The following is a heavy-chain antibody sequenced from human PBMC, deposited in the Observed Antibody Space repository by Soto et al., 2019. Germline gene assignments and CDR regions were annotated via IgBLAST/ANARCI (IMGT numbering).Heavy chain of an antibody. CDR3: SRAFIYDILTEGFDP. CDR2: ITGDSSYT. D-gene: IGHD3-9*01. V-gene: IGHV3-21*01. Sequence: SLRLSCAASGFSFSKYKMNWVRQAPGKGLERVSSITGDSSYTYYADSVKGRFTISRDNANNSLYLEMNSLGAEDTAMYYCSRAFIYDILTEGFDPWGQGTMVTVSS. CDR1: GFSFSKYK. J-gene: IGHJ5*02.